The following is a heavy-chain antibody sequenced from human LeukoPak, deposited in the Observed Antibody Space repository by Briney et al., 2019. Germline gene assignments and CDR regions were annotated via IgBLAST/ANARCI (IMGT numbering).Heavy chain of an antibody. CDR1: GGSISSYY. J-gene: IGHJ2*01. CDR3: ARHEDLSWYFDL. D-gene: IGHD3-16*02. Sequence: SETLSLTCTVSGGSISSYYWSWIRQPPGKGLEWIGYIYYSGSTNYNPSLKSRVTISVDTSKNQFSLKLSSVTAADTAVYYCARHEDLSWYFDLWGRGTLVTVSS. V-gene: IGHV4-59*08. CDR2: IYYSGST.